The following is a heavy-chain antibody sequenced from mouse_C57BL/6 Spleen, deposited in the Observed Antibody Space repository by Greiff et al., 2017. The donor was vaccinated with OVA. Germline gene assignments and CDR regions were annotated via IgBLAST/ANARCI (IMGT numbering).Heavy chain of an antibody. D-gene: IGHD3-2*02. CDR1: GYTFTEYT. CDR2: FYPGSGSI. V-gene: IGHV1-62-2*01. Sequence: QVQLKQSGAELVKPGASVKLSCKASGYTFTEYTIHWVKQRSGQGLEWIGWFYPGSGSIKYNEKFKDKATLTADKSSSTVYMELSRLTSEDSAVYFCARHEEGAQATLYAMDYWGQGTSVTVSS. J-gene: IGHJ4*01. CDR3: ARHEEGAQATLYAMDY.